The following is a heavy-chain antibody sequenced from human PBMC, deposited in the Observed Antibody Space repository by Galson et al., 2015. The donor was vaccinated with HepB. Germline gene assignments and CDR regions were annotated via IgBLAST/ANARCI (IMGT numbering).Heavy chain of an antibody. J-gene: IGHJ6*02. CDR3: AKGGDDIRFLEWLLDRNGMDV. CDR1: GFTFSNYA. V-gene: IGHV3-23*01. CDR2: IRGSGSRT. D-gene: IGHD3-3*01. Sequence: SLRLSCAASGFTFSNYAMSWVRQAPGKGLEWVSSIRGSGSRTYYADSVKGRFTISRDNSKNTLYLQMNSLRAEDTAVYYCAKGGDDIRFLEWLLDRNGMDVWGQGTTVTVS.